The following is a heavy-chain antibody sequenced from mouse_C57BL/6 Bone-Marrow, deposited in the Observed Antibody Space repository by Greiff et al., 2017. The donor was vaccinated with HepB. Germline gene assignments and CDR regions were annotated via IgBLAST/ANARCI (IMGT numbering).Heavy chain of an antibody. J-gene: IGHJ3*01. Sequence: EVQVVESGGDLVKPGGSLKLSCAASGFTFSSYGMSWVRQTPDKRLEWVATISSGGSYTYYPDSVKGRFTISRDNAKNTLYLQMSSLKSEDTAMYYCARTSRRFAYWGQGTLVTVSA. CDR3: ARTSRRFAY. CDR2: ISSGGSYT. CDR1: GFTFSSYG. V-gene: IGHV5-6*01.